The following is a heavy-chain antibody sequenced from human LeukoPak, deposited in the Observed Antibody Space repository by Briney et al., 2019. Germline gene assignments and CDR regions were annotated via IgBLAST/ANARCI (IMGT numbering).Heavy chain of an antibody. CDR1: GASLTTYY. D-gene: IGHD2-2*01. Sequence: SETLSLTCTVSGASLTTYYWSWIPPPARKGPEWIGLIYNSWSNNYKPSLKRRGTISLNTSKNQFSLKLNSVTPADTAVHYLSGVALVATCGIDYWGQGTLVTVSS. V-gene: IGHV4-4*07. CDR3: SGVALVATCGIDY. J-gene: IGHJ4*02. CDR2: IYNSWSN.